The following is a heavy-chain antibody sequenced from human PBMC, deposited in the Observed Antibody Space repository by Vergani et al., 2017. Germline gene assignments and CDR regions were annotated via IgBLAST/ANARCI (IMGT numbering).Heavy chain of an antibody. CDR2: IYHSGSS. J-gene: IGHJ2*01. D-gene: IGHD2-21*01. Sequence: QLHLQESGPGLVKPSETLSLTCTVSGGSITSSSYYWGWIRQPPGKGLEWIGNIYHSGSSYYNPSLRGRVTISVDTSKKFFSLTLTSVTAADTAVYYCASSYCDESCWGFPNWYFDLWGRGTLVAVSS. V-gene: IGHV4-39*02. CDR3: ASSYCDESCWGFPNWYFDL. CDR1: GGSITSSSYY.